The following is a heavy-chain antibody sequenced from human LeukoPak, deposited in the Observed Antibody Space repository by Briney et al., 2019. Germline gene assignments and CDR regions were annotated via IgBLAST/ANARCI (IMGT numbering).Heavy chain of an antibody. J-gene: IGHJ6*03. CDR2: INAYNGNT. Sequence: ASVKVSCKASGYTFTSYGISWVRQAPGQGLEWMGWINAYNGNTNYAQKLQGRVTMTTDTSTSTAYMELRSLRSDDTAVYYCARMGMPYYYYYMDVWGKGTTVTISS. CDR3: ARMGMPYYYYYMDV. CDR1: GYTFTSYG. V-gene: IGHV1-18*01. D-gene: IGHD7-27*01.